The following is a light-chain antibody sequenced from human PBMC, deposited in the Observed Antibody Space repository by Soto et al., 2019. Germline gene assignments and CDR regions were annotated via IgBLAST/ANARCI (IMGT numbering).Light chain of an antibody. J-gene: IGKJ4*01. Sequence: EIVMTQSPASRSGSPLEVASGSSTASQSVGSDLAWYQQKPGKAPRLVIYATSTRATGVPTRISGSGSGTEFTLTISSLQSEDFAIYYCQQYNSWPLTFGRGTKVDIK. CDR2: ATS. CDR3: QQYNSWPLT. V-gene: IGKV3D-15*01. CDR1: QSVGSD.